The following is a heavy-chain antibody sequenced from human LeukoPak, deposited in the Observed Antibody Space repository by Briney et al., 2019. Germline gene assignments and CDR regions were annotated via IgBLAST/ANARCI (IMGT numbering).Heavy chain of an antibody. D-gene: IGHD3-22*01. J-gene: IGHJ5*02. Sequence: ASVKVSCRASGYTFTSYYMHWVRQAPGQGLEWMGIISPSGGSTSYAQKFQGRVTMTRDTSTSTVYMELSSLRSEDTAVYYCARDRNYYDSSGSPNNWFDPWGQGTLVTVSS. CDR1: GYTFTSYY. CDR3: ARDRNYYDSSGSPNNWFDP. CDR2: ISPSGGST. V-gene: IGHV1-46*01.